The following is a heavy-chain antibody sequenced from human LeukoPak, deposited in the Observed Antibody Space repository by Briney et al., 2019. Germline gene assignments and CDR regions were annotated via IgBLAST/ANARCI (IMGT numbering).Heavy chain of an antibody. CDR2: IYYSGST. CDR3: ARAPSSGYHFDY. CDR1: GGSISSSSYC. V-gene: IGHV4-39*07. D-gene: IGHD3-22*01. Sequence: SETLSLTCTVSGGSISSSSYCWGWIRQPPGKGLEWIGSIYYSGSTNYNPSLRSRVTISLDTSKIQFSLKLSSVTAADTAVYYCARAPSSGYHFDYWGQGTLVTVSS. J-gene: IGHJ4*02.